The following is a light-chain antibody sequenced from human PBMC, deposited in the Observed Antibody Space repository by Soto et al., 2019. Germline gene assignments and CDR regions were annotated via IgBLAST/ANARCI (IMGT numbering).Light chain of an antibody. V-gene: IGKV1-5*03. J-gene: IGKJ4*01. CDR2: KAS. CDR1: QSISSW. Sequence: DIQMTQSPSTLSASVGDRVTITCRASQSISSWLAWYQQKPGKAPKLLIYKASSLESGVPSRFSGSGSGTEFTLTISSLQPDDFATYYCQQYKSYFLTFCGGTKVEIK. CDR3: QQYKSYFLT.